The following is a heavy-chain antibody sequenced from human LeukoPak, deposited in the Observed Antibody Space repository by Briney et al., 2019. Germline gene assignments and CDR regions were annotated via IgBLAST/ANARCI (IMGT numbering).Heavy chain of an antibody. CDR2: ISSSSSYI. J-gene: IGHJ6*03. D-gene: IGHD2-21*02. CDR3: ARAVTPYYYYYMDV. CDR1: GFTFTMYS. Sequence: GGSLRLSCAASGFTFTMYSMNWVRQAPGKGLEWVSSISSSSSYIYYADSVKGRFTISRDNAKNSLYLQMNSLRAEDTAVYYCARAVTPYYYYYMDVWGKGTTVTVSS. V-gene: IGHV3-21*01.